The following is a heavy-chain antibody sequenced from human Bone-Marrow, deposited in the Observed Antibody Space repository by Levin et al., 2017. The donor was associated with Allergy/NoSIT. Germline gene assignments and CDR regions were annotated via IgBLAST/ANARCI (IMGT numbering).Heavy chain of an antibody. D-gene: IGHD3-10*01. CDR2: INHSGST. CDR3: ARGGRWSFSYYFDY. CDR1: GGSFPGYF. Sequence: SQTLSLTCAVDGGSFPGYFWTWIRPPPGKGLEWIGEINHSGSTKYNPSLTSRVTISVDTSKKEFSLNLSSVTAADTAVFYCARGGRWSFSYYFDYWGQGTRVTVSS. J-gene: IGHJ4*02. V-gene: IGHV4-34*01.